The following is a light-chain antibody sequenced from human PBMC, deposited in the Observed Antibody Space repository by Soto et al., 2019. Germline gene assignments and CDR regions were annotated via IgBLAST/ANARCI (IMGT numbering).Light chain of an antibody. Sequence: EIVLTQSPGTLSLSPGERATLSCRASQSVSSNYVAWYQQKPGQAPRLLIYGASIRATGLPDRFSGSGSGTDFTITISRLEPEDFAVYYCQQYGSSYTFGQGTKLEIK. J-gene: IGKJ2*01. CDR2: GAS. CDR1: QSVSSNY. V-gene: IGKV3-20*01. CDR3: QQYGSSYT.